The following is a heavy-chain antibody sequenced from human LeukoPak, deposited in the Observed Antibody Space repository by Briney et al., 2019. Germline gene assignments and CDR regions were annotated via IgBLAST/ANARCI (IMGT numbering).Heavy chain of an antibody. D-gene: IGHD3-9*01. Sequence: SETLSLTCTVSGGSISSYYWSWIRQPAGKGLEWIGRIYISGSTNYNPSLKSRGTMSVDTSKNQFSLKLSSVTAADTAVYYCARDFYDILTGSWDWFDPWGQGTLVTVSS. CDR2: IYISGST. CDR1: GGSISSYY. CDR3: ARDFYDILTGSWDWFDP. V-gene: IGHV4-4*07. J-gene: IGHJ5*02.